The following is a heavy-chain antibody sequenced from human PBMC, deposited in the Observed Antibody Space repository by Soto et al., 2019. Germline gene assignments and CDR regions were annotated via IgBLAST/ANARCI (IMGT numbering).Heavy chain of an antibody. D-gene: IGHD4-17*01. CDR1: GFNFNNAW. J-gene: IGHJ4*02. CDR2: IKRRAGGGTA. CDR3: SPIYADYGGGY. V-gene: IGHV3-15*07. Sequence: EVQVVESGGGLVKPGGSLRLSCAASGFNFNNAWMNWVRQAPGKGLEWVGLIKRRAGGGTADYAAPVKGRFTISRDDSRNMLFLQMNSPKTDDTAVYYCSPIYADYGGGYWGQGTLVTVSS.